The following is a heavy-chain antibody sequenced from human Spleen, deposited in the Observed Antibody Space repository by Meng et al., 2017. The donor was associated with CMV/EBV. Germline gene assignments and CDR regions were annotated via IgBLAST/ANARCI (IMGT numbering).Heavy chain of an antibody. CDR3: ARDSLHDY. J-gene: IGHJ4*02. CDR2: VNPNTGGS. Sequence: SVRVSCKASGYTFNAYYIHWVRRGPGQGLEWLGWVNPNTGGSKYSQQFQGRVTMTRDPSINTAYMELTSLRSDDTAVYYCARDSLHDYWGQGTLVTVSS. CDR1: GYTFNAYY. V-gene: IGHV1-2*02.